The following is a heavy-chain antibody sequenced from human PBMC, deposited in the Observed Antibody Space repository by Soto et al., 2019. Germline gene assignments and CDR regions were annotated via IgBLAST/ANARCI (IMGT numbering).Heavy chain of an antibody. J-gene: IGHJ6*02. D-gene: IGHD5-18*01. CDR3: ATQVDTAMGFGMDV. Sequence: PGESLKISCKGSGYSFTIYWISWVRQMPGKGLEWMGRIDPSDSYTNYSPSFQGHVTISADKSISTAYLQWSSLKASDTAMYYCATQVDTAMGFGMDVWGQGTTVTVSS. CDR2: IDPSDSYT. CDR1: GYSFTIYW. V-gene: IGHV5-10-1*01.